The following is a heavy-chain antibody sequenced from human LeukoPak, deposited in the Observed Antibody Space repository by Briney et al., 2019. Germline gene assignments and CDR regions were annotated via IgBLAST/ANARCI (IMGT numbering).Heavy chain of an antibody. D-gene: IGHD1-1*01. J-gene: IGHJ4*02. CDR3: AKAAAERCASIKCYPFDS. Sequence: GGSLRLSCAASGFTFNNYAMGWVRQAPGRGLEWVSDISGSGGDTYYGDSVKGRFTISRDNSKNTVFLQMNSLRVEDTALYYCAKAAAERCASIKCYPFDSWGQGTLVAVSS. V-gene: IGHV3-23*01. CDR2: ISGSGGDT. CDR1: GFTFNNYA.